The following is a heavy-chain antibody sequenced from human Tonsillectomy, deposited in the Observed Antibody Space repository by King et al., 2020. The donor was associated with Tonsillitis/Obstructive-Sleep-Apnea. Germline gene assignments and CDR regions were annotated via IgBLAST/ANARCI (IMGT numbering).Heavy chain of an antibody. Sequence: QLVQSGGGLVKPGGSLRLSCAASGFTFSSYSMNWVRQAPGKGLEWVSSISSSSSYIYYADSVKGRFTISRDNAKNSLYLQMSGLRAEDTAVYYCARDRIAEERYYYYYGIDVWGQGTTVTVSS. CDR1: GFTFSSYS. CDR2: ISSSSSYI. V-gene: IGHV3-21*01. D-gene: IGHD6-13*01. J-gene: IGHJ6*02. CDR3: ARDRIAEERYYYYYGIDV.